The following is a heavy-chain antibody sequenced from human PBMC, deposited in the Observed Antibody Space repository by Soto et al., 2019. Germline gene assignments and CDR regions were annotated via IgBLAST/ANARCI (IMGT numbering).Heavy chain of an antibody. CDR1: GGSISRYY. Sequence: SETLSLTCTVSGGSISRYYWSWIRQPPGKRLEWIGYIYYSGSTNYNPSLKSRVTISVDTSKNQFSLKLSSVTAADTAVYYCARCGDGDLSAFDIWGQGTMVTVSS. CDR3: ARCGDGDLSAFDI. D-gene: IGHD4-17*01. CDR2: IYYSGST. V-gene: IGHV4-59*01. J-gene: IGHJ3*02.